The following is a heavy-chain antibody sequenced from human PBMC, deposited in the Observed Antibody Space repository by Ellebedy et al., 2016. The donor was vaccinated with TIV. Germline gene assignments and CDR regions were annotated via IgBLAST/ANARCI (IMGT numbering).Heavy chain of an antibody. CDR1: GFTFSSYG. D-gene: IGHD3-10*01. CDR2: IWYDGSNK. CDR3: AREESLPVYYYYGMDV. Sequence: PGGSLRLSCAASGFTFSSYGMHWVRKAPGKGLEWVAVIWYDGSNKYYADSVKGRFTISRDNSKNTLYLQMNSLRAEDTAVYYCAREESLPVYYYYGMDVWGQGTTVTVSS. V-gene: IGHV3-33*01. J-gene: IGHJ6*02.